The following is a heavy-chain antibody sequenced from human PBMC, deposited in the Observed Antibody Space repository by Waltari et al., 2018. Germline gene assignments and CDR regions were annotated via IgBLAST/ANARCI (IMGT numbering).Heavy chain of an antibody. D-gene: IGHD5-12*01. J-gene: IGHJ4*02. CDR1: GFTFSRYW. V-gene: IGHV3-74*01. CDR2: INSDGSST. Sequence: EVPLVESGGGLVQPGGSLRLSCAASGFTFSRYWMPWVRQAPGKGLVWVSRINSDGSSTSYADSVKCRFTISRDNAKNTLYLQMNSLRAEDTAVYYCASEYSCYDRSFDSWGQGTLVTVSS. CDR3: ASEYSCYDRSFDS.